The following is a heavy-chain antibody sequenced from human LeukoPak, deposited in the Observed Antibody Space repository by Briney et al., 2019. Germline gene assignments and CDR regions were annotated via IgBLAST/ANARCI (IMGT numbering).Heavy chain of an antibody. Sequence: PSETLSLTCTVSAGSISSYYWSWIRQPPGKGLEWIGYIYYSGSTNYNPSLRSRVTISVDTSKNQFSLKLSSVTAADTAVYYCARPGSGWGYYYGMDVWGQGTTVTVSS. CDR2: IYYSGST. D-gene: IGHD6-19*01. CDR1: AGSISSYY. V-gene: IGHV4-59*08. J-gene: IGHJ6*02. CDR3: ARPGSGWGYYYGMDV.